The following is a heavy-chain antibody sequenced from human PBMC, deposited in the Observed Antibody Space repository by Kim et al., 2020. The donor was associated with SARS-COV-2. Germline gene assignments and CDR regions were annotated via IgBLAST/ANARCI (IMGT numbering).Heavy chain of an antibody. Sequence: SETLSLTCTVSGCSISSGGYYWSWIRQHPGKGLEWIGYIYYSGSTYYNPSLKSRVTISVDTSKNQFSLKLSSVTAADTAVYYCARVRVTTLYYGMDVWGQGTTVTVSS. D-gene: IGHD4-17*01. CDR3: ARVRVTTLYYGMDV. J-gene: IGHJ6*02. CDR1: GCSISSGGYY. CDR2: IYYSGST. V-gene: IGHV4-31*03.